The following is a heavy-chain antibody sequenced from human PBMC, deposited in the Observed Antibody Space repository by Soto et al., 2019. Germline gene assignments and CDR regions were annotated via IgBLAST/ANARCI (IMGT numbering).Heavy chain of an antibody. CDR1: GFTFSNAW. CDR3: TTDHPYVYDGSCYDH. CDR2: IKSKIDGGTT. Sequence: GGSLRLSCAASGFTFSNAWMNWVRQAPGKGLEWVGRIKSKIDGGTTGYVAPVKGRFTISRDDSKNTVYLQMNSLKTEDTAVYYCTTDHPYVYDGSCYDHWGQGALVTVSS. V-gene: IGHV3-15*07. D-gene: IGHD3-22*01. J-gene: IGHJ4*02.